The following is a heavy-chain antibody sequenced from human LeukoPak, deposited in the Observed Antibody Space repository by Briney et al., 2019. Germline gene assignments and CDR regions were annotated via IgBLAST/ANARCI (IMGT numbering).Heavy chain of an antibody. CDR1: GYTFTGYY. V-gene: IGHV1-2*02. Sequence: ASVKVSCKASGYTFTGYYIHWVRQAPGQGLEWMGWINPSSGGTNYIQKFQGRVTMTRDTSISTAYMGLSRLRSDDTAVYYCARGLLPAPGTEDYWGQGTLVTVSS. CDR2: INPSSGGT. J-gene: IGHJ4*02. D-gene: IGHD6-13*01. CDR3: ARGLLPAPGTEDY.